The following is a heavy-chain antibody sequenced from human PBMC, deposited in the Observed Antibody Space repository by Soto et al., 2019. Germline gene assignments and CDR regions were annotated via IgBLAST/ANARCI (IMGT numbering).Heavy chain of an antibody. J-gene: IGHJ6*02. D-gene: IGHD3-22*01. CDR1: GGTLSNYG. CDR2: IIPVFGTA. CDR3: ARGDATKIVVTTYYGMDV. Sequence: QVQLVQSGAEVKKPGSSVKVSCKASGGTLSNYGISWVRQAPGQGLEWMGGIIPVFGTANYAQKFQGRGTITADESTTTVYMDVSSLRSDDTAVYYCARGDATKIVVTTYYGMDVWGQGTTVTVSS. V-gene: IGHV1-69*12.